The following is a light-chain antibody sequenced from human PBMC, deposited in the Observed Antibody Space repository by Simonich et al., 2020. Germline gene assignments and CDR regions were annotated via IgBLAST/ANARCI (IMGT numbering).Light chain of an antibody. CDR3: SSYTSSSTLV. CDR2: DVS. V-gene: IGLV2-14*03. J-gene: IGLJ2*01. CDR1: GSDVGGYNY. Sequence: QSSLTQPASVSGSPGQSITISCTGTGSDVGGYNYFSWYQHHPGKAPKLMIYDVSKRPSGVSNRFSGSKSGNTASLTISGLQAEDEADYYCSSYTSSSTLVFGGGTKLTVL.